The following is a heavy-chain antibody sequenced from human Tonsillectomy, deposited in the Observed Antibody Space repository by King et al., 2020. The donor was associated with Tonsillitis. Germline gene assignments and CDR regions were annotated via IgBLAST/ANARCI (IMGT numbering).Heavy chain of an antibody. Sequence: VQLQQWGAGLLKPSETLSLTCAVYGGSFSGYYWSWIRQPPGKGLEWIGEINHSGSTNYTPSLKSRVTISADTSKNQFSLKWSSVTAADTAVYSCARKGHSTSGRYWYFDLWGRGALVTVSS. J-gene: IGHJ2*01. CDR3: ARKGHSTSGRYWYFDL. D-gene: IGHD6-6*01. CDR1: GGSFSGYY. V-gene: IGHV4-34*01. CDR2: INHSGST.